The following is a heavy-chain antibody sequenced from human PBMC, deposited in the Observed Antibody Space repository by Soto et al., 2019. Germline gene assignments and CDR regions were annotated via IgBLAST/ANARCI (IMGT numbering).Heavy chain of an antibody. CDR2: IHSDGTST. V-gene: IGHV3-74*01. D-gene: IGHD4-17*01. Sequence: EVQLVESGGGLVQPGESLRLSCAASGFTFDYYWMHWVRQAPGKGLVWVSRIHSDGTSTTYADSVNGRFTISRDNAKNTLSLQMNSLRAEDTAVYYCARGDGGAFDLWGQGTVVTVSS. CDR3: ARGDGGAFDL. J-gene: IGHJ3*01. CDR1: GFTFDYYW.